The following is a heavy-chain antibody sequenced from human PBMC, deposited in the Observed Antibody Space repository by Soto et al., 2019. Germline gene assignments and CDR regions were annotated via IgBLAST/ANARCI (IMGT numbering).Heavy chain of an antibody. CDR1: GDLFNNYA. J-gene: IGHJ4*02. Sequence: QVQLVQSGAEVKEPGSSVKVSCKATGDLFNNYAFNWVRQAPGQGLEWMGRISPLFSKTNYAQKFQGRVTIGADELTTIFYLEVSNLESEDTAMDYCAASSSVAAAGHFNFWGQGTLVTVSP. V-gene: IGHV1-69*01. CDR2: ISPLFSKT. CDR3: AASSSVAAAGHFNF. D-gene: IGHD6-13*01.